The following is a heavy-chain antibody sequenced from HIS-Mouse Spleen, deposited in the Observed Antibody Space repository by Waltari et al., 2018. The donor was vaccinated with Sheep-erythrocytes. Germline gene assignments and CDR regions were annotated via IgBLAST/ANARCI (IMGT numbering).Heavy chain of an antibody. D-gene: IGHD2-21*02. V-gene: IGHV1-18*01. CDR1: GYTFPSSG. CDR3: ARVVVVVTAIRFFDY. Sequence: QVQLVQSGAAVKTPGASVTVSCKASGYTFPSSGISCVRQARGQGLEWMGWISAYNGNKNYAQKLQGRVTMTTDTSTSTAYMELRSLRSDDTAVYYCARVVVVVTAIRFFDYWGQGTLVTVSS. J-gene: IGHJ4*02. CDR2: ISAYNGNK.